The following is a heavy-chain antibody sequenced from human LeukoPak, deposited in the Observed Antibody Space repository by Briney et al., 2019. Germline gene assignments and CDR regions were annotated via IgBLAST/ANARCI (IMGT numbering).Heavy chain of an antibody. CDR2: INHSGST. V-gene: IGHV4-34*01. Sequence: SETLSLTCAVYGGSFSGYYWSWIRQPPGKGLEWIGEINHSGSTNYNPSLKSRVTISVDTSKNQFSLKLSSVTAADTAVYYCARSHDSSGYYKFDLWGQGTLVTVSS. D-gene: IGHD3-22*01. CDR3: ARSHDSSGYYKFDL. J-gene: IGHJ5*02. CDR1: GGSFSGYY.